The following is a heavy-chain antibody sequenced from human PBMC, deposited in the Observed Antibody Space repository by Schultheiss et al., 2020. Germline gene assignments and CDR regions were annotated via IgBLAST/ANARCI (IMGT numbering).Heavy chain of an antibody. CDR2: ISPYNGNT. CDR1: GYTFTSHG. Sequence: SVKVSCKASGYTFTSHGINWVRQAPGQGLEWMGWISPYNGNTYSAQKLQGRVTMTTDTSTTTAYMELRSLRSDDTAVYYCAREGTAMIPRSYFDYWGQGTVVTVAS. V-gene: IGHV1-18*01. CDR3: AREGTAMIPRSYFDY. D-gene: IGHD5-18*01. J-gene: IGHJ4*02.